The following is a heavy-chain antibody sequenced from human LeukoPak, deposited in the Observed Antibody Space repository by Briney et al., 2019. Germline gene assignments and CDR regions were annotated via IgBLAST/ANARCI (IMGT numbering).Heavy chain of an antibody. D-gene: IGHD3-22*01. CDR1: GFTFSSYA. J-gene: IGHJ3*02. Sequence: PGGSLRLSCVASGFTFSSYAMSWVRQAPGKGLEWVSAISGSGGSTYYADSVKGRFTISRDNSKNTLYLQMNSLRAEDTAVYYCAKGGAYYYDSSGYFSIWGQGTMVTVSS. CDR2: ISGSGGST. CDR3: AKGGAYYYDSSGYFSI. V-gene: IGHV3-23*01.